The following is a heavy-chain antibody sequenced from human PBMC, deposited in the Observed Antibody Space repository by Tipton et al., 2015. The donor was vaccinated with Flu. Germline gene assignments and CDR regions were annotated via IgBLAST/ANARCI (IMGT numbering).Heavy chain of an antibody. CDR1: GGSISSYY. CDR2: IYTSGST. Sequence: TLSLTCTVSGGSISSYYWSWIRQSAGKGLEWIGRIYTSGSTNYNPSLKSRVTMSVDTSKNQFSLKLSSVTAADTAVYYCARDSQQLVHRYYYYGMDVWGQGTTVTVSS. V-gene: IGHV4-4*07. CDR3: ARDSQQLVHRYYYYGMDV. D-gene: IGHD6-13*01. J-gene: IGHJ6*02.